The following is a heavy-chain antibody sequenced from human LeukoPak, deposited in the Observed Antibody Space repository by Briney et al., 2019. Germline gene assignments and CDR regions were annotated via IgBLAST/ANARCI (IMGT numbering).Heavy chain of an antibody. CDR2: INPNSGGT. J-gene: IGHJ4*02. CDR3: ARAPGVKVKTGTSPYDY. D-gene: IGHD1-7*01. CDR1: GYTFTGYY. Sequence: ASVKVSCKASGYTFTGYYMHWVRQAPGQGLEWMGRINPNSGGTNYAQEFQGRVTMTRDTSISTAYMELSRLRSDDTAVYYCARAPGVKVKTGTSPYDYWGQGTLVTVSS. V-gene: IGHV1-2*06.